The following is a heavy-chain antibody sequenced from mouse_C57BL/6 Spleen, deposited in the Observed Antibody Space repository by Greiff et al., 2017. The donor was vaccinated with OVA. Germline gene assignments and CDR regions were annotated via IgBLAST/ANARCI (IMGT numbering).Heavy chain of an antibody. J-gene: IGHJ4*01. D-gene: IGHD2-1*01. V-gene: IGHV1-52*01. Sequence: VQLQQSGAELVRPGSSVKLSCKASGYTFTSYWMHWVKQRPIQGLEWIGNIDPSDSETHYNQKFKDKATLTVDKSSSTAYMQLSSLTSEDSAVYYCAREGFGNYYAMDYWGQGTSVTVSS. CDR1: GYTFTSYW. CDR3: AREGFGNYYAMDY. CDR2: IDPSDSET.